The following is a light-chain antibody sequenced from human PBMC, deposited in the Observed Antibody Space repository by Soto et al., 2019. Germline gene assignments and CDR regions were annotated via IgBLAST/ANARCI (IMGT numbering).Light chain of an antibody. Sequence: DIQLTQSPCARSAPVGVRITISCRASQSISTSLNWYQQKPGKAPKLLIFTSSTLESGVPSRFSGSGSGTDFTLTISSLQPEDFATYFCQQGYSRPRTFGQGTKVDIK. J-gene: IGKJ1*01. V-gene: IGKV1-39*01. CDR1: QSISTS. CDR3: QQGYSRPRT. CDR2: TSS.